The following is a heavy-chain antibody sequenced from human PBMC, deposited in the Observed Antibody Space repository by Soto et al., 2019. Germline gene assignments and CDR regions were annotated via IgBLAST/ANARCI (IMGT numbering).Heavy chain of an antibody. Sequence: GGSLRLSCAVSGFTVTNNYMSWVRQAPGKGLEWVSIIYSGGSTYYADSVKGRFTISRDNSKSTVYLQINSLRAEDTAVYYCARGAEITYYNFWSGYFSFYFDYWGQGTPVTVPQ. D-gene: IGHD3-3*01. V-gene: IGHV3-66*01. CDR3: ARGAEITYYNFWSGYFSFYFDY. J-gene: IGHJ4*02. CDR1: GFTVTNNY. CDR2: IYSGGST.